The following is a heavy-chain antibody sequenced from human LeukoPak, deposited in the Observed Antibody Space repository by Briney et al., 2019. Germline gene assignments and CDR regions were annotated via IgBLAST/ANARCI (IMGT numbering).Heavy chain of an antibody. CDR1: GFTFDDYG. CDR2: INWNGGST. D-gene: IGHD5-12*01. CDR3: TWMATIFTVDY. V-gene: IGHV3-20*04. J-gene: IGHJ4*02. Sequence: GGSLRLSCAASGFTFDDYGMSWVRQAPGKGLEWVSGINWNGGSTGYADSVKGRFTISRDNAKNSLYLQKNSLRTEDTGMYFCTWMATIFTVDYWGQGTLVTVSS.